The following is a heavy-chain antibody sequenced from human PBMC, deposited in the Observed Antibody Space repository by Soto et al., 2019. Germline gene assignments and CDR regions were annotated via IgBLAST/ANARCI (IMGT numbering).Heavy chain of an antibody. CDR2: ISYDGSNK. CDR3: ARGERYYGGTYYYDSSHHYYYYGMDV. CDR1: GFTFSSYA. Sequence: SGGSLRLSCAASGFTFSSYAVHWVRQAPGKGLEWVAVISYDGSNKYYADPVKGRFTISRDNSKNTLYLQMNSLRAEDTAVYYCARGERYYGGTYYYDSSHHYYYYGMDVWGQGTTVTVSS. J-gene: IGHJ6*02. V-gene: IGHV3-30-3*01. D-gene: IGHD3-22*01.